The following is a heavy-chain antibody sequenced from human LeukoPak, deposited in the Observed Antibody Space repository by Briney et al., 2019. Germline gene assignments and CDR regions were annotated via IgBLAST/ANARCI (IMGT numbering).Heavy chain of an antibody. D-gene: IGHD6-13*01. CDR1: GFTFSDYY. CDR2: ISSSGSTI. V-gene: IGHV3-11*01. J-gene: IGHJ6*02. CDR3: ARAKYSSSWHLGPTVDGYYYYYGMDV. Sequence: GGSLRLSCAASGFTFSDYYMSWIRQAPGKGLEWVSYISSSGSTIYYADSVKGRFTISRDNAKNSLYLQMNSLRAEDTAVYYCARAKYSSSWHLGPTVDGYYYYYGMDVWGHGTTVTVSS.